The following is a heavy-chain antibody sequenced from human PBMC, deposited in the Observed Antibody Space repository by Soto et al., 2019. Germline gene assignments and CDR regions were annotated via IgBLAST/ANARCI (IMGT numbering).Heavy chain of an antibody. CDR1: AFTSSSYS. V-gene: IGHV3-21*01. J-gene: IGHJ4*02. D-gene: IGHD2-2*01. CDR2: ISSSSSYI. Sequence: PGRSLRLSCAASAFTSSSYSMNWVPQAPGKGLAWVSSISSSSSYIYYADSVKGRFTISRDNAKNSLYLQMNSLRAEDTAVDYCARSYPVTHDYWGQGTLVTVSS. CDR3: ARSYPVTHDY.